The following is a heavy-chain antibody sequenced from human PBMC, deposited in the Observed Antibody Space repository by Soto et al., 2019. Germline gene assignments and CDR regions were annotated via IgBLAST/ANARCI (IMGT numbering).Heavy chain of an antibody. CDR1: GGSISSGDYY. CDR3: ARLVQLLQGRWFDP. J-gene: IGHJ5*02. V-gene: IGHV4-30-4*01. CDR2: IYYSGGT. D-gene: IGHD2-15*01. Sequence: QVQLQESGPGLVKPSQTLSLTCTVSGGSISSGDYYLSWIRQPPGKGLEWIGYIYYSGGTYYNPSLKSRVNISVDTSKEQFSLKLISVTAADTAVYYCARLVQLLQGRWFDPWGQGTLVTVSS.